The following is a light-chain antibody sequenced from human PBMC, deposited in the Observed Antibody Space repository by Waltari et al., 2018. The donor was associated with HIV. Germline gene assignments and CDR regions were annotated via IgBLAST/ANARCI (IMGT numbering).Light chain of an antibody. CDR3: SSYAGSGNLLL. CDR1: SNDIGPYNH. V-gene: IGLV2-8*01. J-gene: IGLJ6*01. CDR2: EVN. Sequence: QSALTQPPAASGSPGQSVTISCTGTSNDIGPYNHVSWYQQHPDNAPRLLIYEVNKRPSGVPGRFSGSKSGNTASLTVSGLQAEDEADYYCSSYAGSGNLLLFGGGTKVTVL.